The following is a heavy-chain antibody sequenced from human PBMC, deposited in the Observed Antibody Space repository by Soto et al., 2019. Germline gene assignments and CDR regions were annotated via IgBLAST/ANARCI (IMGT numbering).Heavy chain of an antibody. CDR1: GFNFSSYV. CDR2: IWYDGGNK. J-gene: IGHJ4*02. V-gene: IGHV3-33*01. Sequence: QVQLVESGGGVVQPGRSLRLSCAASGFNFSSYVMHWVRQAPGKGLAWVAVIWYDGGNKYYADSVKGRFTISRDNSKNTLYLQRSSLRAEDTAVYYCARDGQWLPRDGLRSSYYFDYWGQGTLVTVSS. D-gene: IGHD6-19*01. CDR3: ARDGQWLPRDGLRSSYYFDY.